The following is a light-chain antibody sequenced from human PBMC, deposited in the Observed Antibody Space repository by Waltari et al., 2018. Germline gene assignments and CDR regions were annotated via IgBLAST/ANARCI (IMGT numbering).Light chain of an antibody. V-gene: IGKV3-11*01. J-gene: IGKJ2*01. CDR2: DAA. CDR1: QSVGSY. Sequence: DIVLTQSPATLSLSPGDTATLSCRASQSVGSYLAWYQQKPGQPPRLLIYDAANRATGVPARFRGSGSGTEFTLTISSLEAEDFAVYYCQQRSNWTPHTFGQGARLEIK. CDR3: QQRSNWTPHT.